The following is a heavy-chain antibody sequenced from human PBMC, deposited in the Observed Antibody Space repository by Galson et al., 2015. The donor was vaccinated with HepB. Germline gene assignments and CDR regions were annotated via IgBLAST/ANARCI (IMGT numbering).Heavy chain of an antibody. J-gene: IGHJ6*02. D-gene: IGHD3-22*01. CDR2: IDWEDDK. Sequence: SLVKPTQTLTLTCTFSGLSLSTSGMCVSWVRQPPGKALEWLARIDWEDDKYYRTSLKTRLTISKDTSKNQVVRTMANMDPVDTATYYCARMRYDSSGYYSSFNYYYGMDVWGQGTTVTVSS. CDR1: GLSLSTSGMC. CDR3: ARMRYDSSGYYSSFNYYYGMDV. V-gene: IGHV2-70*11.